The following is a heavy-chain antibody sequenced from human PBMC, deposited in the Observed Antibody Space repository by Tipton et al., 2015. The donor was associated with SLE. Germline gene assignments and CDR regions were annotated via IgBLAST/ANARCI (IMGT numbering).Heavy chain of an antibody. CDR1: GGSIRSSNW. D-gene: IGHD6-13*01. V-gene: IGHV3-21*01. CDR2: ISFDSNYI. CDR3: ARLPGHSTGSRYVREGSDF. J-gene: IGHJ4*02. Sequence: LSLTCAVSGGSIRSSNWWSWVRQAPGKGLEWVSSISFDSNYIYYADSVKGRFTISRDNAKNSLFLQMNSLRAEDTAVYYCARLPGHSTGSRYVREGSDFWGQGTLVTVSS.